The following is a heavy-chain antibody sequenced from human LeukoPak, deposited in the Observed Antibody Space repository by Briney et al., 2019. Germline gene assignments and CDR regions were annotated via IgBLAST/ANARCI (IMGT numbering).Heavy chain of an antibody. CDR2: ISANTGST. J-gene: IGHJ5*01. Sequence: ASVKVSCKASGYIFNTNGLSWVRQAPGQGLEWMGWISANTGSTNYAQIFQGRVHMTADTSTATAYMELTSPRSDDTATYYCARDAFQGSSWSNWFDSWGQGTLVIVSS. CDR1: GYIFNTNG. D-gene: IGHD6-13*01. V-gene: IGHV1-18*01. CDR3: ARDAFQGSSWSNWFDS.